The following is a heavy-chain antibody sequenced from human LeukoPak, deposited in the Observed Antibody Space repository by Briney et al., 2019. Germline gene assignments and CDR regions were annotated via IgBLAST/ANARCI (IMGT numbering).Heavy chain of an antibody. V-gene: IGHV4-38-2*02. CDR3: VRDMNPTHYFDY. D-gene: IGHD3-16*01. Sequence: SETLSLTCNVSSYSISSGYYWGWIRQPPGKGLEWIGSIYHSGYTHYNPSLKGRVTMSVDTSKNDFSLKLSSVAAADTAIYYCVRDMNPTHYFDYWGQGTLVTVSS. J-gene: IGHJ4*02. CDR2: IYHSGYT. CDR1: SYSISSGYY.